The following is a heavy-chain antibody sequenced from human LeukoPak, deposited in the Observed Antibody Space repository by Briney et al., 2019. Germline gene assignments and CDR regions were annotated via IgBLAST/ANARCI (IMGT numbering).Heavy chain of an antibody. J-gene: IGHJ4*02. D-gene: IGHD1-26*01. CDR2: IWYDGSKK. CDR1: GFTFSSNG. V-gene: IGHV3-33*01. Sequence: GGSLRLSCAASGFTFSSNGMHWVRQAPGKGLEWVSVIWYDGSKKYYADSVKGRFTISGDNSKNTLDLQMDSLRAEDTAVYYCARMSGSHIDYWGQGTLVTVSS. CDR3: ARMSGSHIDY.